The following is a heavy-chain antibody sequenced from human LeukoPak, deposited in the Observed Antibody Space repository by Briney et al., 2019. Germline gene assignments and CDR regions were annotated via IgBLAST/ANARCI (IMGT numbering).Heavy chain of an antibody. Sequence: GGSLRLSCAASGFTFNNYWFSWVRQAPGKGLEWVANMNQDGSHKYSVDSVKGRFIISRDNARNSLYLQMNGLRAEDTAVYYCAGFRYIGSDLEVFDSWGQGTLVTVSS. V-gene: IGHV3-7*01. CDR1: GFTFNNYW. CDR2: MNQDGSHK. CDR3: AGFRYIGSDLEVFDS. J-gene: IGHJ4*02. D-gene: IGHD5-12*01.